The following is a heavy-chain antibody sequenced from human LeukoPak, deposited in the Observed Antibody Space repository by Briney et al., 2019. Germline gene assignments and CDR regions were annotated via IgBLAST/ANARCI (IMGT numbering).Heavy chain of an antibody. Sequence: SSETLSLTCTVSGGSISSYYWSWIRQPPGKGLEWVGYIYYSGSTNYNPSLKSRVTISVDTSKNQFSLKLSSVTAADTAVYYCARSFPYSGSYYGFAFDIWGQGTMVTVSS. CDR3: ARSFPYSGSYYGFAFDI. J-gene: IGHJ3*02. CDR1: GGSISSYY. CDR2: IYYSGST. D-gene: IGHD1-26*01. V-gene: IGHV4-59*08.